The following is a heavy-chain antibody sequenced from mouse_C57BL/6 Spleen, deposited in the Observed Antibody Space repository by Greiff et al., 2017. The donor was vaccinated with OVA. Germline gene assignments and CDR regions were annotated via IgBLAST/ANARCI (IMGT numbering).Heavy chain of an antibody. J-gene: IGHJ2*01. CDR3: ARWDSSDYGVDYFGY. D-gene: IGHD3-2*02. CDR1: GYTFTDYY. V-gene: IGHV1-76*01. Sequence: QVQLKQSGAELVRPGASVKLSCKASGYTFTDYYINWVKQRPGQGLEWIARIYPGSGNTYYNEKFKGKATLTAEKSSSTAYMQLSSLTSEDSAVYYCARWDSSDYGVDYFGYWGQGTTLTVSS. CDR2: IYPGSGNT.